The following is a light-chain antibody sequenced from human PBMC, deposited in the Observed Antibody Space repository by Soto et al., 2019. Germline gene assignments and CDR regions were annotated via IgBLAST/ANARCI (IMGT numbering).Light chain of an antibody. J-gene: IGLJ1*01. V-gene: IGLV2-11*01. CDR2: DVS. CDR1: SSDVGGYNY. CDR3: CSYAGSYTYV. Sequence: ALTQPRSVSGSPGQSVTISCTGTSSDVGGYNYVSWYQQHPGKAPKLMIYDVSKRPSGVPDRFSGSKSGNTASLTISGLQAEDEADYYCCSYAGSYTYVFGTGTKVTVL.